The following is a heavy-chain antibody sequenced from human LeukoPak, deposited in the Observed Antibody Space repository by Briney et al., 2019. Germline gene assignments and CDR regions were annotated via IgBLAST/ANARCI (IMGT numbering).Heavy chain of an antibody. J-gene: IGHJ6*02. CDR3: ARALCSSTSCYFYYGMNA. D-gene: IGHD2-2*01. Sequence: PSETLSLTCTVSGGSISSYYWSWIRQPPGKGLEWIGNIYYRGSTNYNPSLKSRVTISLDTSKNQFSLKLSSVTAADTAVYYCARALCSSTSCYFYYGMNAWGQGTTVTVSS. CDR1: GGSISSYY. CDR2: IYYRGST. V-gene: IGHV4-59*01.